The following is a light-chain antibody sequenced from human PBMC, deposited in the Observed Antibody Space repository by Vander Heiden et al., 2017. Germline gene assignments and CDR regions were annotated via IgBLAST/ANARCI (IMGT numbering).Light chain of an antibody. J-gene: IGKJ2*01. CDR3: QQSYSTPYT. V-gene: IGKV1-39*01. Sequence: DIQLTQSPSSLSASVGDRVTITCRASQSISSYLNWYQQKPGKAPSLQSGVPSRFSGSGSGTDFTLTISSLQPEDFATYYCQQSYSTPYTFGQGTKLEIK. CDR1: QSISSY.